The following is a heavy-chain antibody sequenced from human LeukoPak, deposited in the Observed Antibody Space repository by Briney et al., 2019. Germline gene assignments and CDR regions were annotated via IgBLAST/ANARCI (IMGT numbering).Heavy chain of an antibody. V-gene: IGHV3-21*01. CDR2: ISSSSSYI. CDR1: GFTFSSYS. D-gene: IGHD3-22*01. CDR3: ARDVTPAYDSSGYSGYDAFDI. Sequence: GGSLRLSCAASGFTFSSYSMNWVRQAPGKGLEWVSSISSSSSYIYYADSVKGRFTISRDNAKNSLYLQMNSLRAEDTAVYYCARDVTPAYDSSGYSGYDAFDIWGQGTMVTVSS. J-gene: IGHJ3*02.